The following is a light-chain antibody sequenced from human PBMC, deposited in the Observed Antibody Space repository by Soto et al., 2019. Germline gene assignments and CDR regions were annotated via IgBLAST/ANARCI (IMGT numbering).Light chain of an antibody. Sequence: DTQMTQSPSSLSASVGDRISITCRASQTVSTYLNWYQQKPGKAPTLLISATSTLQSGVPSRFSGSGSGTEFTLTITSLQHEDFATYYCQQTYTTPRTFGQGTKLAIK. CDR1: QTVSTY. V-gene: IGKV1-39*01. CDR2: ATS. CDR3: QQTYTTPRT. J-gene: IGKJ1*01.